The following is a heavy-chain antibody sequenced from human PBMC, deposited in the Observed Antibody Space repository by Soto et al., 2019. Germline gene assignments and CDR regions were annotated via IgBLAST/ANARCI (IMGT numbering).Heavy chain of an antibody. J-gene: IGHJ4*01. V-gene: IGHV3-23*01. CDR2: LSGSGSGS. D-gene: IGHD3-22*01. Sequence: DVQLLESGGALVQLGGSLRLSCAASGFTFSRYAMNWVRQAPGKGLEWVSTLSGSGSGSYYPDSLRVRFTISRDNSKNNVYLQMNYLRAEDTSVYYCAKAPISLDGSGYYFASFDYWGHCTRVTVSS. CDR3: AKAPISLDGSGYYFASFDY. CDR1: GFTFSRYA.